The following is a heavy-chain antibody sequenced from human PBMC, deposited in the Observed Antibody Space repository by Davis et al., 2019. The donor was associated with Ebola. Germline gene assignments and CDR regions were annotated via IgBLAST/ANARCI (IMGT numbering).Heavy chain of an antibody. Sequence: MPSETLSLTCAVSGGSISSGGYSWSWIRQPPGKGLEWIGYIYHSGSTYYNPSLKSRVTISVDRSKNQFSLKLSSVTAADTAVYYCARVPIAARRGYYYYYYGMDVWGQGTTVTVSS. CDR1: GGSISSGGYS. V-gene: IGHV4-30-2*01. CDR3: ARVPIAARRGYYYYYYGMDV. J-gene: IGHJ6*02. CDR2: IYHSGST. D-gene: IGHD6-13*01.